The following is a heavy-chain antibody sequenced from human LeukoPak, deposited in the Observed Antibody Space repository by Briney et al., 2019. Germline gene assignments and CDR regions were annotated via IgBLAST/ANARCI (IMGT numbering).Heavy chain of an antibody. J-gene: IGHJ5*02. CDR3: ARGAGLTGQWYWFDP. V-gene: IGHV4-34*01. CDR1: GGSFSGYY. D-gene: IGHD6-19*01. Sequence: PSETLSLTCAVYGGSFSGYYWSWIRQPPGKGLEWIGEINHSGGTNYNPSLKSRVTISVDTSKNQFSLKLSSVTAADTAVYYCARGAGLTGQWYWFDPWGQGTLVTVSS. CDR2: INHSGGT.